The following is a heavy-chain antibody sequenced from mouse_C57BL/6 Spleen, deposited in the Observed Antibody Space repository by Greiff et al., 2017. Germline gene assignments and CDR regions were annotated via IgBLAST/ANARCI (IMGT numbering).Heavy chain of an antibody. CDR2: IDPNSGGT. CDR1: GYTFTSYW. J-gene: IGHJ2*01. D-gene: IGHD1-1*01. CDR3: ASPSTVVENYFDY. Sequence: QVQLQQPGAELVKPGASVKLSCKASGYTFTSYWMHWVKQRPGRGLEWIGRIDPNSGGTKYNEKFKSKATLTVDKPSSTAYMQLSILTSEDSAVYYCASPSTVVENYFDYWGQGTTLTVSS. V-gene: IGHV1-72*01.